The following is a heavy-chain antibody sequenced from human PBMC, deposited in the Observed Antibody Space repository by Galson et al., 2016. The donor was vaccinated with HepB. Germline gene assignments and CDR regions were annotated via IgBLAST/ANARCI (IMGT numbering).Heavy chain of an antibody. CDR1: GFTFSSYG. V-gene: IGHV3-30*18. D-gene: IGHD2-2*01. CDR2: ISYDGSNK. J-gene: IGHJ6*04. Sequence: SLRLSCAASGFTFSSYGMHWVRQAPGKGLEWVAVISYDGSNKYYADSVKGRFTISRDNSKNTLYLQMNSLRAEDTAVYYCANDSYCRSTSCYRGYYYYYYGMDVWGKGTTVTVSS. CDR3: ANDSYCRSTSCYRGYYYYYYGMDV.